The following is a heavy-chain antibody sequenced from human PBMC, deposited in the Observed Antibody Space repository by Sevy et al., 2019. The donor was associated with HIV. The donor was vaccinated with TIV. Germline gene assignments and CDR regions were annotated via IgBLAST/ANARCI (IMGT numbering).Heavy chain of an antibody. CDR2: LDYGGST. J-gene: IGHJ4*02. Sequence: SETLSLTCTVSGGSISSSSYYWGWIRQPPGKGLEWIGCLDYGGSTYSNPSLKSRVTMSVDTSRNQFSLTLSSVTAADTAVYYCVRRLPHSLGWSFDYWGQGTLVTVSS. D-gene: IGHD6-19*01. CDR3: VRRLPHSLGWSFDY. V-gene: IGHV4-39*01. CDR1: GGSISSSSYY.